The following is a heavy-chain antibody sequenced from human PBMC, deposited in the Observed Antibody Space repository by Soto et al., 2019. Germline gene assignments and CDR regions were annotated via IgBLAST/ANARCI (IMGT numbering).Heavy chain of an antibody. J-gene: IGHJ4*02. CDR2: ISAYNGNT. Sequence: QVQLVQPGAEVKKPGASVKVSCKASGYTFTSYGIRWVRQAPGQGLEWMGWISAYNGNTNYAQKLQGRVTMTTDTSTSTAYMELRSLRSADTAVYYWARDSDTYYDGAGSYLPDYWGQGTLVTVSS. CDR3: ARDSDTYYDGAGSYLPDY. CDR1: GYTFTSYG. V-gene: IGHV1-18*01. D-gene: IGHD3-10*01.